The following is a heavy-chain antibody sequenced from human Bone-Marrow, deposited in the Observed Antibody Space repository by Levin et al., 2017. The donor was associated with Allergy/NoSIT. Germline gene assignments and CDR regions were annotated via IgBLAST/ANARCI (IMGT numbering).Heavy chain of an antibody. Sequence: ESLKISCVASGFSVSSYYMSWVRQAPGKGLEWISVIYRGGDIYYAESVKGRFSISRDSSKNTLYLQMNSLRAEDTAMYYCARDTDDTKSRYFDCWGQGTLVTVSS. CDR1: GFSVSSYY. J-gene: IGHJ4*02. D-gene: IGHD3-9*01. CDR2: IYRGGDI. V-gene: IGHV3-53*01. CDR3: ARDTDDTKSRYFDC.